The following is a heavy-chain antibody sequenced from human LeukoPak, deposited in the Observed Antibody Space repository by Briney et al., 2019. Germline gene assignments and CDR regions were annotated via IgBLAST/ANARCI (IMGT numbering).Heavy chain of an antibody. Sequence: GGSLRLSCAASGFTFSSYAMNWVRQAPGKGLEWVSAISGSGGSTYYADSVKGRFTISRDNSKNTLYLQMNSLRAEDTAVYYCAKAETYYYDSSGYYYLDYWGQGTLVTVSS. CDR1: GFTFSSYA. CDR2: ISGSGGST. J-gene: IGHJ4*02. D-gene: IGHD3-22*01. V-gene: IGHV3-23*01. CDR3: AKAETYYYDSSGYYYLDY.